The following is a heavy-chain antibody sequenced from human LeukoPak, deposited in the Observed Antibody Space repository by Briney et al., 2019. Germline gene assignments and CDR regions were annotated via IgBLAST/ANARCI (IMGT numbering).Heavy chain of an antibody. CDR3: ARDEGVPTNWRFDY. CDR2: IKQDGSDK. V-gene: IGHV3-7*01. D-gene: IGHD3-10*01. CDR1: GFSFSVYW. J-gene: IGHJ4*02. Sequence: GGSQRLSCAASGFSFSVYWMSWVRQTPGKGLQWVANIKQDGSDKNYVDSVRGRFTISRDNAKNSLFLQMNGLRAEDTAIYYCARDEGVPTNWRFDYWGQGTLVTVSS.